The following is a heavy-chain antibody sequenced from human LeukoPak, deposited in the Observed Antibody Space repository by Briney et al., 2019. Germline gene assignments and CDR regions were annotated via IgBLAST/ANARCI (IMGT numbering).Heavy chain of an antibody. V-gene: IGHV4-34*01. CDR1: GGSFGDYY. CDR2: INHGGST. J-gene: IGHJ3*01. Sequence: SETLSLTCTIYGGSFGDYYWSWIRQPPGMGLEWIGEINHGGSTNYNPSLMSRVIVSRSTSNNQFSLIVTSVTAADTAVYYCARFSTFAWGAWGDAFDVWGRGTVVSVSS. CDR3: ARFSTFAWGAWGDAFDV. D-gene: IGHD7-27*01.